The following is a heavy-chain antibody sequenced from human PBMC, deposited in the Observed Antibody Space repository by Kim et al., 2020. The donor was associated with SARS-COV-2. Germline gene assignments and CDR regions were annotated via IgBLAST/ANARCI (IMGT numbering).Heavy chain of an antibody. J-gene: IGHJ6*02. CDR2: ISSSSSTI. V-gene: IGHV3-48*02. Sequence: GGSLRLSCAASGFTFSSYSMNWVRQAPGKGLEWVSYISSSSSTIYYADSVKGRFTISRDNAKNSLYLQMNSLRDEDTAVYYCARDQFGEYPLTYYYYGMDVWGQGTTVTVSS. D-gene: IGHD3-10*01. CDR3: ARDQFGEYPLTYYYYGMDV. CDR1: GFTFSSYS.